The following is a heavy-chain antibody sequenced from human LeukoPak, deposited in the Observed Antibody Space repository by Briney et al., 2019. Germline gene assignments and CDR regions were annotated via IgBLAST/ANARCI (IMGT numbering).Heavy chain of an antibody. V-gene: IGHV4-38-2*02. J-gene: IGHJ4*02. CDR3: ATLLSSSYYFDY. CDR1: GYSISSGYY. CDR2: IYHSGIT. Sequence: PSETLSLTCIVSGYSISSGYYWGWIRQPPGKGLEWIGNIYHSGITYYNLYNPSLKSRVIISVDTSKNHFSLELSSVTAADTAVYFCATLLSSSYYFDYWGQGTLVTVSS. D-gene: IGHD3-10*02.